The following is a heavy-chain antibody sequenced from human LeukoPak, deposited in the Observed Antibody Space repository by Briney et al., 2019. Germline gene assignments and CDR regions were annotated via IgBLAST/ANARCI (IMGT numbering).Heavy chain of an antibody. CDR1: AGSVNSSPYY. J-gene: IGHJ4*02. CDR2: IHYSGNT. Sequence: SDTLSLTCTVSAGSVNSSPYYWGWVRQPPGKGLEWIGSIHYSGNTYYNPSLKSRVTISVDTSRNQFSLKLSSVSAADRGIYYGAKHEGSYFDKSGYTFEYWGQGTLVTVSS. CDR3: AKHEGSYFDKSGYTFEY. D-gene: IGHD3-22*01. V-gene: IGHV4-39*01.